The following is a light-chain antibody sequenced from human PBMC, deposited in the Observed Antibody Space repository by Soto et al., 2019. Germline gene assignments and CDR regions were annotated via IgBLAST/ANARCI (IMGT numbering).Light chain of an antibody. CDR1: QSISSW. Sequence: DIQMTQSPSTLSASVGDRVTITCRASQSISSWLAWYQQKPGKAPNLLIYKASTLESGVPSRFSSSGSGTEFSLTISSLQPDDFATYDCQQYNSYSPLMYTFGQGTKLEIK. V-gene: IGKV1-5*03. CDR2: KAS. CDR3: QQYNSYSPLMYT. J-gene: IGKJ2*01.